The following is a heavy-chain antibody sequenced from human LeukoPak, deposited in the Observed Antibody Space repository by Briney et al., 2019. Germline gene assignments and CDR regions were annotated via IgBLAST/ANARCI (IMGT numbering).Heavy chain of an antibody. CDR1: GFTFSSYS. V-gene: IGHV3-48*04. J-gene: IGHJ4*02. CDR2: ISSSSNTI. D-gene: IGHD6-19*01. CDR3: ARDLSASSGFDY. Sequence: PGGSLRLSCAASGFTFSSYSMNWVRQAPGKGLEWVSYISSSSNTIYYADSVKGRFTISGDNAKNSLYLQMNSLRAEDTAVYYCARDLSASSGFDYWGQGTLVTVSS.